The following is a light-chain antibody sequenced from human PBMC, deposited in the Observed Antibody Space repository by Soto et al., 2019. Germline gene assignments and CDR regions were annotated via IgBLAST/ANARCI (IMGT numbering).Light chain of an antibody. V-gene: IGKV3-15*01. CDR3: QQYNNWHPWT. J-gene: IGKJ1*01. CDR1: QSINNN. CDR2: GAS. Sequence: EIVMTQSPATLSVSPGERVTLSCRASQSINNNLALYQQKPGQAPRLLIYGASTRATEIPARFSGSGSGTEFTLTISSLQYEDLAAYYCQQYNNWHPWTFGQGTKVDIK.